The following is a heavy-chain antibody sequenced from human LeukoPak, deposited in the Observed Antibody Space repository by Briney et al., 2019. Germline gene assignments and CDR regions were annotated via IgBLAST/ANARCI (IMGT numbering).Heavy chain of an antibody. CDR3: ARGLIYCSSTSCYRYWFDP. Sequence: ASVKVSCKASGYTFTSYDINWGRRATGQGLEWMGWMNPNSGNTGYAQKFQGRVTITRNTSISTAYMELSSLRSEDTAVYYCARGLIYCSSTSCYRYWFDPWGQGTLVTVSS. V-gene: IGHV1-8*03. CDR2: MNPNSGNT. J-gene: IGHJ5*02. CDR1: GYTFTSYD. D-gene: IGHD2-2*01.